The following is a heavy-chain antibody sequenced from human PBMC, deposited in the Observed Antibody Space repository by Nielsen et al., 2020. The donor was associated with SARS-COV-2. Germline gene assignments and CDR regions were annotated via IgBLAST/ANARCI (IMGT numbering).Heavy chain of an antibody. CDR1: GFTFSNFV. CDR2: ISGVYNTA. Sequence: GESLKISCAASGFTFSNFVMGWVRQAPGKGLEWVAVISGVYNTAYYADSVKGRFTISRDISENTLFLEMNKLRREDTATYFCVRDSMSESVTAMAFDHWGQGTPVTVSS. J-gene: IGHJ4*02. CDR3: VRDSMSESVTAMAFDH. D-gene: IGHD5/OR15-5a*01. V-gene: IGHV3-23*01.